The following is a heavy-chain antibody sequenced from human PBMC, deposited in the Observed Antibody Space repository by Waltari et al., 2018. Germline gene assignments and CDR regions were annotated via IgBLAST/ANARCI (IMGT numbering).Heavy chain of an antibody. Sequence: QVQLQESGPGLVKPSETLSLTCTVSGGSISSYYWSWIRQPPGKGLEWIGYIYYSGSTNYNPSLKSRGTISVDTSKNQFSLKLSSVTAADTAVYYCARVPSSGWYNGWVFDYWGQGTLVTVSS. CDR3: ARVPSSGWYNGWVFDY. CDR1: GGSISSYY. CDR2: IYYSGST. D-gene: IGHD6-19*01. V-gene: IGHV4-59*01. J-gene: IGHJ4*02.